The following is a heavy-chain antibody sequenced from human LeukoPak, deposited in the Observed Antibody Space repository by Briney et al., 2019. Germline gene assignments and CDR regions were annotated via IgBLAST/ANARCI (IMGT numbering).Heavy chain of an antibody. V-gene: IGHV4-31*03. CDR2: IYYSGST. J-gene: IGHJ6*03. D-gene: IGHD3-22*01. CDR3: AQGSSGYRFYYYYYMDV. Sequence: SETLSLTCTVSGGSISSGGYYWSWIRQHPGKGLEWIGYIYYSGSTYYNPSLKSRVTISVDTSKNQFSLKLSSVTAADKAVYYCAQGSSGYRFYYYYYMDVWGKGTTVTVSS. CDR1: GGSISSGGYY.